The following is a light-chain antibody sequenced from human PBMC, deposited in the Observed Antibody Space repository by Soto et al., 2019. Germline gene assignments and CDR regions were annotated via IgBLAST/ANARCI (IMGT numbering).Light chain of an antibody. CDR1: QSVSSN. J-gene: IGKJ2*01. Sequence: EIVMTQSPATLSVSPGERANLACRASQSVSSNLAWYQQKAGQAPRLLINGASTRATGIPARFSGSGSGTEFTLTISSLQSEDFAVYYCQQYNNWPPMYTFGQGTNLEIK. CDR2: GAS. CDR3: QQYNNWPPMYT. V-gene: IGKV3-15*01.